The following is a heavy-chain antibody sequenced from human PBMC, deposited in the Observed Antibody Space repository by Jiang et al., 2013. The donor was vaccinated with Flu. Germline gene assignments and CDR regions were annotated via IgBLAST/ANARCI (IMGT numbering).Heavy chain of an antibody. CDR3: ARWPTGNTYYFDY. CDR2: IYYNGRT. V-gene: IGHV4-59*01. D-gene: IGHD1/OR15-1a*01. J-gene: IGHJ4*02. Sequence: LLKPSETLSLTCTVSGGSLTPYYWSWIRLAPGKGLEWLGYIYYNGRTNYNPALRSRLTMSVDTSKNQVSLTLTSVTAADTAVYYCARWPTGNTYYFDYWGQGAPVTVSS. CDR1: GGSLTPYY.